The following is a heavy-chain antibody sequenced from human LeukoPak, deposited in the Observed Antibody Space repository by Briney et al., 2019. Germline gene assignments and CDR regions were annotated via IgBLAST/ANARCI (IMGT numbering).Heavy chain of an antibody. J-gene: IGHJ4*02. D-gene: IGHD5-12*01. V-gene: IGHV4-39*07. CDR2: IYYSGST. CDR3: ARARKRGYSGYAIGVFDY. CDR1: GGSISSSSYY. Sequence: PSETLSLTCTVSGGSISSSSYYWGWIRLPPGKGLEWIGSIYYSGSTYYHPSLKSRVTISVDTSKNQFSLKLSSVTAADTAVYYCARARKRGYSGYAIGVFDYWGQGTLVTVSS.